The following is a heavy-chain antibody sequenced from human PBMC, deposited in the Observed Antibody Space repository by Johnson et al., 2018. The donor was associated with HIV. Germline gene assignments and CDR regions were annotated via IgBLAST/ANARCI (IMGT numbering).Heavy chain of an antibody. D-gene: IGHD6-6*01. CDR3: ANSYSSSSGNNDYAFDI. Sequence: VQLVESGGGLVQPGRSLRLSCAASGFTFDDFGMHWVRQGPGKGLEWLSGIRWNSDTIDYADSVKGRFTISRDNSKNTLYLQMNSLRAEDTAVYYCANSYSSSSGNNDYAFDIWGQGTMVTVSS. CDR1: GFTFDDFG. CDR2: IRWNSDTI. J-gene: IGHJ3*02. V-gene: IGHV3-9*01.